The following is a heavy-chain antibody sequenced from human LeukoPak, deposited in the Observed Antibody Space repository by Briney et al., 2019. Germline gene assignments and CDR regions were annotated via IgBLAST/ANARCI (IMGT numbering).Heavy chain of an antibody. CDR2: IRYDGSNK. D-gene: IGHD5-18*01. CDR1: GFTFSSYG. V-gene: IGHV3-30*02. Sequence: GGSLRLSCAASGFTFSSYGMHWVRQAPGKGLEWVAFIRYDGSNKYYADSVKGRFTISRDNAKNSLYLQMNSLRAEDTAVYYCARDSGYSYGKTDRHAFDIWGQGTMVTVSS. J-gene: IGHJ3*02. CDR3: ARDSGYSYGKTDRHAFDI.